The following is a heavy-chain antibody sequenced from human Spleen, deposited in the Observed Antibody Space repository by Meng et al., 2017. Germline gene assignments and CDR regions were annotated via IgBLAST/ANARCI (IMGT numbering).Heavy chain of an antibody. Sequence: SETLSLTCTVSGGSISSGGYYWSWTRQHPGKGLEWIGYIYYSGSTYYNPSLKSRVTISVDMSKNQFSLELGSVTAADTAVYYCARSYDSSGYYGVVGYWGQGTLVTVSS. D-gene: IGHD3-22*01. J-gene: IGHJ4*02. CDR2: IYYSGST. CDR1: GGSISSGGYY. V-gene: IGHV4-31*03. CDR3: ARSYDSSGYYGVVGY.